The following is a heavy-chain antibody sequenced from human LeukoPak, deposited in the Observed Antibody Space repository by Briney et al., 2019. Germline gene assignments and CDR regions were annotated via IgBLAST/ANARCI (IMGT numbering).Heavy chain of an antibody. V-gene: IGHV4-59*12. J-gene: IGHJ3*02. D-gene: IGHD2-2*02. CDR1: GGSISSYY. CDR2: IYYSGTT. CDR3: ARAPLYTSDAFDI. Sequence: SETLSLTCTVSGGSISSYYWSWIRQPPGKGLEWIGYIYYSGTTNYNPSLKSRVTMSVDTSKNQFSLKLSSVTAADTAVYYCARAPLYTSDAFDIWGQGTMVTVSS.